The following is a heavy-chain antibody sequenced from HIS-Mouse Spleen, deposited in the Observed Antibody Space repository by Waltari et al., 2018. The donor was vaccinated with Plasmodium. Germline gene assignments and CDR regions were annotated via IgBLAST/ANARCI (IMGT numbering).Heavy chain of an antibody. CDR1: TFSSYA. J-gene: IGHJ3*02. CDR3: AREGGYCSGGSCYSGQGFDI. V-gene: IGHV3-30-3*01. Sequence: TFSSYAMHWVRQAPGKGLEWVAVISYDGSNKYYADSVKGRFTISRDNSKNTLYLQMNSLRAEDTAVYYCAREGGYCSGGSCYSGQGFDIWGQGTMVTVSS. D-gene: IGHD2-15*01. CDR2: ISYDGSNK.